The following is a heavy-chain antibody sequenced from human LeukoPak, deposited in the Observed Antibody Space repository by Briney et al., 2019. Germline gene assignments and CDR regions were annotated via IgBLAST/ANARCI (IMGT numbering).Heavy chain of an antibody. J-gene: IGHJ6*02. CDR2: INHSGST. D-gene: IGHD4-17*01. CDR3: ASDYAPDYYYYGMDV. V-gene: IGHV4-34*01. Sequence: SETLSLTCAVYGGSFSGYYWSWIRQPPGKGLEWIGEINHSGSTNYNPSLKSRVTISVDTSKNPFSLKLSSVTAADTAVYYCASDYAPDYYYYGMDVWGQGTTVTVSS. CDR1: GGSFSGYY.